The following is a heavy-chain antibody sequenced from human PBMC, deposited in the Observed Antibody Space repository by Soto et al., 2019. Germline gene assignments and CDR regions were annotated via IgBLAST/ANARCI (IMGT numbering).Heavy chain of an antibody. Sequence: GGSLRLSCAASGFTFRSFTMNWVRQAPGKGLEWVSTISSNSAYIYYTDALRGRFTISRDNAKNSLHLQMNSLRAEDTAVYYCTRDASRDSSARGWFDPWGPGTLVNVSS. CDR1: GFTFRSFT. CDR3: TRDASRDSSARGWFDP. J-gene: IGHJ5*02. D-gene: IGHD6-13*01. V-gene: IGHV3-21*01. CDR2: ISSNSAYI.